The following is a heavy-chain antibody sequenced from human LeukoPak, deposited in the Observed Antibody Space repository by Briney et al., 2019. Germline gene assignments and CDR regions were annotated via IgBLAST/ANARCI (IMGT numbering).Heavy chain of an antibody. CDR2: IYHSGST. Sequence: SETLSLTCSVSGYSISSGYYWGWIRQPPGKGLEWIGSIYHSGSTNYSPSLKSRVTISVDKSKNQFSLKLSSVTAADTAVYYWARTAGYYYGSGSYYAWFDPWGQGTLVTVSS. J-gene: IGHJ5*02. CDR3: ARTAGYYYGSGSYYAWFDP. D-gene: IGHD3-10*01. V-gene: IGHV4-38-2*02. CDR1: GYSISSGYY.